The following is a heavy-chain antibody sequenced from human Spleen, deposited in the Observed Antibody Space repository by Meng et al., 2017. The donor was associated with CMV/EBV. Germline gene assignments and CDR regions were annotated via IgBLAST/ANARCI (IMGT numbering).Heavy chain of an antibody. CDR2: LYYNGNN. V-gene: IGHV4-59*01. J-gene: IGHJ3*02. Sequence: SETLSLTCNVSGDSISSYFWSWIRLSPGKGLEWIGWLYYNGNNNYNPSLKSRVTISIDTSKNQFSLKLSSVTAADTAVFYCARDILERNAFDMWGQGTMVTVSS. D-gene: IGHD1-1*01. CDR3: ARDILERNAFDM. CDR1: GDSISSYF.